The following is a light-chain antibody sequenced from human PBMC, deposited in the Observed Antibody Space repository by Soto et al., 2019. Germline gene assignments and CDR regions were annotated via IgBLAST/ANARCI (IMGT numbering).Light chain of an antibody. CDR1: SSDVGSYNL. CDR2: EGS. CDR3: CSYAGSSTDV. V-gene: IGLV2-23*01. Sequence: QSALTQPASVSGSPGQSITIYCTGTSSDVGSYNLVSWYQQHPGKAPKLMIYEGSKRPSGVSNRFSGSKSGNTASLTISGLQAEDEADYYCCSYAGSSTDVFGIGTKVTVL. J-gene: IGLJ1*01.